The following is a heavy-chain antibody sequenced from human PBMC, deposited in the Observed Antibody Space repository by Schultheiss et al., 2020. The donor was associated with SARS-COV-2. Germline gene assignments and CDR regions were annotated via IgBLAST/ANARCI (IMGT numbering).Heavy chain of an antibody. Sequence: GESLKISCAASGFTFSSYWMHWVRQAPGKGLEWVSYISSSGSTIYYADSVKGRFTISRDNSKNTLYLQMNSLRAEDTAVYYCARNRATHDHWGQGTLVTVSS. D-gene: IGHD2-15*01. CDR2: ISSSGSTI. CDR1: GFTFSSYW. V-gene: IGHV3-48*01. J-gene: IGHJ4*02. CDR3: ARNRATHDH.